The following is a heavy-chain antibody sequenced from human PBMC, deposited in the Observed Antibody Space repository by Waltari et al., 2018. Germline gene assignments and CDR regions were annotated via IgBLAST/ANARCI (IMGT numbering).Heavy chain of an antibody. V-gene: IGHV3-23*01. CDR2: IRDSGVIT. CDR3: ARHLYSIDYLELGN. J-gene: IGHJ4*02. Sequence: EVHLLESGGGLAQPGGSLRLSCVGSGFDFITDAMSWVSQGPGEGLEWVSGIRDSGVITKYADSVKCRLTVSRDNSKNSVFLQLNSLRAEDTAIYYCARHLYSIDYLELGNWGQGTLVTVSS. D-gene: IGHD3-22*01. CDR1: GFDFITDA.